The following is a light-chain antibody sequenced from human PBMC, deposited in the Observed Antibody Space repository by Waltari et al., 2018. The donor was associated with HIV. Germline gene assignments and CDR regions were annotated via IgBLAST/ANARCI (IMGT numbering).Light chain of an antibody. V-gene: IGKV3-11*01. CDR3: QQRSNWPPEIT. CDR1: QSVNTY. CDR2: DAS. J-gene: IGKJ5*01. Sequence: EIVLTQSPPTLSLSPGERATLSCRASQSVNTYLAWYQQKPGQAPRHLIYDASNRATGIPARFSGSGSGTDFTLTISSLEPEDFAVYYCQQRSNWPPEITFGQGTRLEIK.